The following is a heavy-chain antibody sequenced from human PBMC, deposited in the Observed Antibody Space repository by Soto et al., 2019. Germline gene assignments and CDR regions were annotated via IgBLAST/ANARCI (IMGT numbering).Heavy chain of an antibody. J-gene: IGHJ5*02. Sequence: QVQLVQSGAEVKKPGASVKVSCKASGYTFTSYGISWVRQAPGQGLEWVGWISAYNGNTNYAQKRQGRVTMTTDTSTSTAYMELRSLRSDDTAVYYCARDHPKYGDYYDSSGYYYVGWFDPWGQGTLVTVSS. CDR3: ARDHPKYGDYYDSSGYYYVGWFDP. D-gene: IGHD3-22*01. V-gene: IGHV1-18*04. CDR1: GYTFTSYG. CDR2: ISAYNGNT.